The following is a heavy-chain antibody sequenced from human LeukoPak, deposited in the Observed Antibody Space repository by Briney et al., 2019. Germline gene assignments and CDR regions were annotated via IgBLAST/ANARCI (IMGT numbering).Heavy chain of an antibody. CDR1: GGSISSGSYY. CDR3: AREGYYYVVDY. Sequence: SETLSLTCTVSGGSISSGSYYWSWIRQPAGKGLEWIGRIYTSGSTNYNPSLKSRVTISVDTSKNQFSLKLSSVTAADTAVYYCAREGYYYVVDYWGQGTLVTVSS. D-gene: IGHD3-22*01. CDR2: IYTSGST. V-gene: IGHV4-61*02. J-gene: IGHJ4*02.